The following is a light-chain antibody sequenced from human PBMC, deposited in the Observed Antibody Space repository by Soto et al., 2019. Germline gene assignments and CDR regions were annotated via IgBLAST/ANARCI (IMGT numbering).Light chain of an antibody. V-gene: IGKV2-28*01. CDR3: MQALQTPLT. CDR1: QSLLHTNGYTF. CDR2: LGS. J-gene: IGKJ1*01. Sequence: DFVMTQSPLSLPVTPGEPASISCTSSQSLLHTNGYTFLDWYLQKPGQSPQLLIYLGSNRASGVPDRFSGSGSGTNFTLKISRVEAEDVGVYYCMQALQTPLTFGQGTKVDIK.